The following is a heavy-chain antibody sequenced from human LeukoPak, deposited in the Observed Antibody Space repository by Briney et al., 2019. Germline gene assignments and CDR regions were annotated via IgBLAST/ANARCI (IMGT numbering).Heavy chain of an antibody. CDR2: IYSGGST. Sequence: GGSLRLSCETAGFTFSSYVMHWVRRTPGKGLEWVSVIYSGGSTYYADSVKGRFTISRDNSKNTLYLQMNSLRAEDTAVYYSASRSSGYWPSFFDYWGQGTLVTVSS. CDR3: ASRSSGYWPSFFDY. V-gene: IGHV3-53*01. D-gene: IGHD3-22*01. J-gene: IGHJ4*02. CDR1: GFTFSSYV.